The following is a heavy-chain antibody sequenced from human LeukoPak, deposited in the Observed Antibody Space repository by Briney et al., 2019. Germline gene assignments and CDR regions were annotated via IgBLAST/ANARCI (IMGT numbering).Heavy chain of an antibody. V-gene: IGHV1-2*02. J-gene: IGHJ4*02. CDR2: INPTSGGT. D-gene: IGHD3-22*01. Sequence: GASVKVSCKASGYTFTGYDMHWVRQAPGQGLEWMGWINPTSGGTNYAQKFQGRVTMTRDTSISTAYMELSSLRSDDKAVYYCARDLGYDSSGYWYWGQGTLVTVSS. CDR1: GYTFTGYD. CDR3: ARDLGYDSSGYWY.